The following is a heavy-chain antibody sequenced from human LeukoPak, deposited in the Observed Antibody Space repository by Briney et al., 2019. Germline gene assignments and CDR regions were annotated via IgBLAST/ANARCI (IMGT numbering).Heavy chain of an antibody. V-gene: IGHV4-39*01. Sequence: SVTLSLTCTVSVGCISSSTHYWVWIGQPPGKGLEWRGSIFYRGSTYYSPSLKSRVTISVDTSKNQFSLKLTSVTAADTAVYYCARLGRTYYDFWSGPWGQGTLVTVSS. CDR1: VGCISSSTHY. CDR2: IFYRGST. J-gene: IGHJ5*02. D-gene: IGHD3-3*01. CDR3: ARLGRTYYDFWSGP.